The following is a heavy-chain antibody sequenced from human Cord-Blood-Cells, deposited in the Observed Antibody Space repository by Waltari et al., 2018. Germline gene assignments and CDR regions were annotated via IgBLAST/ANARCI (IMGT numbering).Heavy chain of an antibody. J-gene: IGHJ4*02. CDR2: IYYSGST. CDR3: ARQGTLRDDSSGYSEDEAY. Sequence: QLQLQESGPGLVKPSETLSLTCTVSGGSISSSSYHWGRIRQPPGKGLEWIGSIYYSGSTYYNPSLKSRVTISVDTSKNQFSLKLSSVTAADTAVYYCARQGTLRDDSSGYSEDEAYWGQGTLVTVSS. CDR1: GGSISSSSYH. V-gene: IGHV4-39*01. D-gene: IGHD3-22*01.